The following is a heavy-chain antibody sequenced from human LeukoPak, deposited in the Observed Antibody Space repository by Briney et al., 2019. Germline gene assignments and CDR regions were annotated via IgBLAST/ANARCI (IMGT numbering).Heavy chain of an antibody. CDR3: AEASWVSSTDAVR. CDR2: IRGNGET. V-gene: IGHV3-23*01. J-gene: IGHJ4*02. Sequence: PGGSLRLSCAASGLSWVRQGPARGLEWVSSIRGNGETFYADSVKGRFTLSSDSSRNTVYFQLNNLRVEDTAIYYCAEASWVSSTDAVRWGQGTLVTVSS. D-gene: IGHD3-16*01. CDR1: GL.